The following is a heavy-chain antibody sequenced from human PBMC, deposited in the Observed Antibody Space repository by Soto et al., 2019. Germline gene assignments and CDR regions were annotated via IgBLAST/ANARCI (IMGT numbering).Heavy chain of an antibody. Sequence: QVQLVQSGAEVKKPGASVKVSCKASGYTFTSYGISWVRQAPGQGLEGMGWISAYNGNTNYAQKLQGRVTMTTDTPTTTAYMELRTLGSDDTAVYYCASDKGFGELLVWGQGTLVTVSS. V-gene: IGHV1-18*01. CDR2: ISAYNGNT. CDR3: ASDKGFGELLV. J-gene: IGHJ4*02. CDR1: GYTFTSYG. D-gene: IGHD3-10*01.